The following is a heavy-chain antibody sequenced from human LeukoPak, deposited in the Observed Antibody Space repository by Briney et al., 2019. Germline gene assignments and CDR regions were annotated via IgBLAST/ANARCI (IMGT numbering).Heavy chain of an antibody. CDR2: ISYDGSNK. CDR1: GFTFSSYA. J-gene: IGHJ4*02. D-gene: IGHD6-13*01. V-gene: IGHV3-30*04. CDR3: AAAVSVY. Sequence: PGGSLRLSCAASGFTFSSYATHWVRQAPGKGLEWVAVISYDGSNKYYADSVKGRFTISRDDSKNTLYLQMNSLRAEDTAVYYCAAAVSVYWGQGTLVTVSS.